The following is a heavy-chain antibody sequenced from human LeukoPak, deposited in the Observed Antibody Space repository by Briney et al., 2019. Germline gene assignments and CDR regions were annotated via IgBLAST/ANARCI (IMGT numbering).Heavy chain of an antibody. Sequence: ASVKVSCKASGGTFSSDSISWVRQAPGQGPEWIGEIIPMFGKANYAQKFQGRVTITADESTSTAYMELSSLRSEDTAVYYCARASLTYYYGSGSEYYFDYWGQGTLVTVSS. CDR1: GGTFSSDS. J-gene: IGHJ4*02. V-gene: IGHV1-69*01. CDR3: ARASLTYYYGSGSEYYFDY. D-gene: IGHD3-10*01. CDR2: IIPMFGKA.